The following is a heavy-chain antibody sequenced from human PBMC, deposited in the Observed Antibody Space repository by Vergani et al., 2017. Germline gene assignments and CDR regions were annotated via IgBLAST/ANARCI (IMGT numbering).Heavy chain of an antibody. D-gene: IGHD4-17*01. CDR2: ISSSSSTI. V-gene: IGHV3-48*04. J-gene: IGHJ2*01. CDR1: GFTFSSDS. Sequence: EVQLVESGGGLVQPGGSLRLSCAASGFTFSSDSMNWVRQAPGKGLEWVSYISSSSSTIYYADSVKGRFTISRDNAKNSLYLQMNSLRAEDTAVYYCARDLYGDYDWYFDLWGRGTLVTVSS. CDR3: ARDLYGDYDWYFDL.